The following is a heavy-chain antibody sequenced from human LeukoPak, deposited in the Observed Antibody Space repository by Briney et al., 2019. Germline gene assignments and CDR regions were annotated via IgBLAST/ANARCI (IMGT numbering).Heavy chain of an antibody. J-gene: IGHJ4*02. Sequence: SETLSLTCAVSGYSISSGYYWGWIRQLPGKGLEWIGSIYHSGSTYYNPSLKSRVTISVDTSKNQFSLKLSSVTAADTAVYYCARDCSSDWYIALFDYWGQGTLVTVSS. CDR1: GYSISSGYY. V-gene: IGHV4-38-2*02. CDR2: IYHSGST. CDR3: ARDCSSDWYIALFDY. D-gene: IGHD6-19*01.